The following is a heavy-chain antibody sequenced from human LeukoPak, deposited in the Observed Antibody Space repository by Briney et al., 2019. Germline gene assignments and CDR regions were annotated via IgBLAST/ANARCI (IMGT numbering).Heavy chain of an antibody. CDR1: GFTFSNYA. V-gene: IGHV3-23*01. J-gene: IGHJ4*02. Sequence: GGSLRLSCAASGFTFSNYAMSWVRQAPGKGLEWVSAISGSAGSTYYADSVKGRFTISRDNSRNTLYLQMNSLRAEDTALYYCAKGPASTWYKYYFDYWGRGTLVTVSS. CDR3: AKGPASTWYKYYFDY. D-gene: IGHD6-13*01. CDR2: ISGSAGST.